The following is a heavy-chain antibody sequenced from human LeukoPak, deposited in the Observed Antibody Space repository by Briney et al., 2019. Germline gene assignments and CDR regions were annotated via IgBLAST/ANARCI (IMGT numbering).Heavy chain of an antibody. J-gene: IGHJ4*02. CDR2: INPNSGGT. Sequence: GASVKVSCKASGYTFTGYYIHWVRQAPGQGLEWMGWINPNSGGTNYAQKFQGRVTMTRGTSISTAYMELSRLRSDDTAVYYCARDPATEGGYWGQGTLVTVSS. CDR1: GYTFTGYY. CDR3: ARDPATEGGY. V-gene: IGHV1-2*02.